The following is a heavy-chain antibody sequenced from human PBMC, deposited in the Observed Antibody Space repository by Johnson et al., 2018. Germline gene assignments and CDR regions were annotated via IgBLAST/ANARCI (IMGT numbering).Heavy chain of an antibody. J-gene: IGHJ3*02. Sequence: QVQLVESGGGVVQPGRSLRLSCAASGFTFSSYAMHWVRQAPGKGLEWVAVISYDGSNKYFADSVKGRFTISRDNSKNTLYLQMNSLRGEDTAVYFCAKTSSNWYNDAFDMWGQGTMVTVSS. CDR2: ISYDGSNK. CDR3: AKTSSNWYNDAFDM. CDR1: GFTFSSYA. D-gene: IGHD6-13*01. V-gene: IGHV3-30*04.